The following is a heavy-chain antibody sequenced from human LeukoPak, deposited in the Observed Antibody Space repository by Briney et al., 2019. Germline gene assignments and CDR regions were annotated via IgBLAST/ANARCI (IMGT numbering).Heavy chain of an antibody. CDR2: ISSTSTTK. Sequence: GGSLRLFCTACGFTLSTYTMNWVRQAAGKGLEWVSYISSTSTTKYYADSVKGRFTISRDNSKNSLDLQMNRLTAEDTAVYYCASHYGSGSNNWLDPWGQGTLVTVSS. D-gene: IGHD3-10*01. V-gene: IGHV3-48*04. CDR3: ASHYGSGSNNWLDP. J-gene: IGHJ5*02. CDR1: GFTLSTYT.